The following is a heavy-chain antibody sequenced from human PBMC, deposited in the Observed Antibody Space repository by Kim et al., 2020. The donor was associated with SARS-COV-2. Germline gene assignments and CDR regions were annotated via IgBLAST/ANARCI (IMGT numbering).Heavy chain of an antibody. CDR1: GFGFSDYY. CDR3: VRGLGGQQPSY. D-gene: IGHD3-16*01. J-gene: IGHJ4*02. V-gene: IGHV3-11*06. CDR2: ISDRSFFM. Sequence: GGSLRLSCIASGFGFSDYYMGWVRQAPGKGLEWVSHISDRSFFMMYADSVKGRFTNSRDNARNEVTLRMNRLRVEDTAVYYCVRGLGGQQPSYWGQGTLVTVSS.